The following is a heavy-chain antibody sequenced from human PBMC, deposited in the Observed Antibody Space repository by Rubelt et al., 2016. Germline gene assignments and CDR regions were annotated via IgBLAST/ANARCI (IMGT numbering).Heavy chain of an antibody. Sequence: QVQLVQSGAEVKKPGASVKVSCKASGYTFTSYGISWVRQAPGQGLEWIGWISAYNGNKNYAQKLQGIGTMSTAASTRTAYMELRSLRSGDKAVYYCARDPLPVRGVIMTPTHWGQGTLVTVSS. CDR1: GYTFTSYG. J-gene: IGHJ4*02. CDR3: ARDPLPVRGVIMTPTH. D-gene: IGHD3-10*01. V-gene: IGHV1-18*01. CDR2: ISAYNGNK.